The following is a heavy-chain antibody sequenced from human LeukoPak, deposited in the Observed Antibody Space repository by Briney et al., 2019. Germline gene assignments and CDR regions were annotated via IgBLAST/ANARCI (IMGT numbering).Heavy chain of an antibody. Sequence: GGSLRLSCAASGFTFSSYSMNWVRQAPGKGLEWVSSISSSSSYIYYADSVKGRFTISRDNAKNSLYLQMNSLRAEDTAVYYCAREGITIPYYFDYWGQGTLVTVSS. V-gene: IGHV3-21*01. CDR2: ISSSSSYI. CDR1: GFTFSSYS. J-gene: IGHJ4*02. D-gene: IGHD3-10*01. CDR3: AREGITIPYYFDY.